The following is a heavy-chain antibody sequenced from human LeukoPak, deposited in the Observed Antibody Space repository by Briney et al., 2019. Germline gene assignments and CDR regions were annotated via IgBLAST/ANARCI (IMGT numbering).Heavy chain of an antibody. V-gene: IGHV1-2*02. D-gene: IGHD2-2*01. CDR2: INPNSGGT. J-gene: IGHJ4*02. CDR1: GGTFSSYA. Sequence: ASVKVSCKASGGTFSSYAISWVRQAPGHGLEWMGWINPNSGGTNYAQKFQGRVTMTRDTSISTAYMELSRLRSDDTAVYYCARDVVVVPAAPDYWGQGTLVTVSS. CDR3: ARDVVVVPAAPDY.